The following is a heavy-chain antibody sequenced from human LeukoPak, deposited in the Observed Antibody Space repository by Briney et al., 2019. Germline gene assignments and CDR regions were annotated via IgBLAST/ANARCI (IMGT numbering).Heavy chain of an antibody. Sequence: SQTLSLTCTVSGGSLSSGGYYWTWIRQHPGTGLEWLGYIYYSGRTYYNPSLKSRITISLDTSKNQFSLNLTSVSAADTAFYFCARSSDYGDYDWGQGTLITVSS. CDR2: IYYSGRT. CDR1: GGSLSSGGYY. V-gene: IGHV4-31*03. J-gene: IGHJ4*02. CDR3: ARSSDYGDYD. D-gene: IGHD4-17*01.